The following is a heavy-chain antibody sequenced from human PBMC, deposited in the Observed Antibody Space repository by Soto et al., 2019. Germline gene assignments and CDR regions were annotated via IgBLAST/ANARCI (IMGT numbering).Heavy chain of an antibody. CDR1: GGSVSSATFY. Sequence: QVQLQESGPGLVKPSETLSLTCTVSGGSVSSATFYWTWLRQPPGKGLEWVGHIYYSWTTNYNPSLRSRVTISLDTSKNQFSLKRTSVTAADTALYYCARDFPPWGQGTLVTVSS. V-gene: IGHV4-61*01. CDR3: ARDFPP. CDR2: IYYSWTT. J-gene: IGHJ5*02.